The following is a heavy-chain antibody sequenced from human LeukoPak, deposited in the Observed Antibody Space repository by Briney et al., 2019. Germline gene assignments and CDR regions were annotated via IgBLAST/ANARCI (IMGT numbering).Heavy chain of an antibody. CDR3: ARSLIVVAGTNWFDP. D-gene: IGHD6-13*01. CDR2: IKQGGSEY. CDR1: GFTFSAYA. J-gene: IGHJ5*02. V-gene: IGHV3-7*04. Sequence: PGGYLRLSCEASGFTFSAYAMTWVRPAPGKGLKWVANIKQGGSEYSHVVPGKGRLTIATSNGTDSLYLQMNSLRAEDTAVYYCARSLIVVAGTNWFDPWGQGTLVTVSS.